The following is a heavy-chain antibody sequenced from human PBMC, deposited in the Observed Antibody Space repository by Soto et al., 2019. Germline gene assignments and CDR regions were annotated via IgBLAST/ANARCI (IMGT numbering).Heavy chain of an antibody. CDR3: AIRTYSTGWYYLDL. CDR2: ISGGGPPT. Sequence: EVQMLESGGGLVQPGGSLRLSCTGSGFTFSSYGMSWVRQAPGKGLEWVSGISGGGPPTYYVDSVRGRFTISRDNSKNTLYLQMNSLRAEDTAVYYCAIRTYSTGWYYLDLWGRGTLVTVSA. V-gene: IGHV3-23*01. J-gene: IGHJ4*02. CDR1: GFTFSSYG. D-gene: IGHD6-25*01.